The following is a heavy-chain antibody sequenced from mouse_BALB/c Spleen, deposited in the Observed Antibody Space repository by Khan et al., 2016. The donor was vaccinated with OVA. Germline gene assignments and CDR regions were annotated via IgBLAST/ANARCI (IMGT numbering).Heavy chain of an antibody. Sequence: QIQLVQSGAELARPGASVKMSCKASGYTFTSYTIHWIKKRPGQGLEWIGYINPSNGYTNYNQKFKDKATLNTDKSSTKALLQLSSLTSDDSAVYNCIRDGAYHRNDGWFAYWGQGTLVTVSA. D-gene: IGHD2-14*01. J-gene: IGHJ3*01. CDR2: INPSNGYT. CDR1: GYTFTSYT. V-gene: IGHV1-4*01. CDR3: IRDGAYHRNDGWFAY.